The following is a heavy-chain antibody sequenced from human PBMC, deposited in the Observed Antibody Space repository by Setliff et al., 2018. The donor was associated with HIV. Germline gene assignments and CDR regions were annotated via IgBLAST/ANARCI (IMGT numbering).Heavy chain of an antibody. J-gene: IGHJ6*03. V-gene: IGHV1-18*01. D-gene: IGHD3-10*01. CDR2: INVNNGNT. CDR1: GYTFIHYD. Sequence: ASVKVSCKASGYTFIHYDVSWVRRAPGQGLEWMGWINVNNGNTNYAQKFQGRVTMTTDTSTSTVYMELGSLISDDTAVYYCAREGLWFGDRGYYMDVWGTGTAVTVSS. CDR3: AREGLWFGDRGYYMDV.